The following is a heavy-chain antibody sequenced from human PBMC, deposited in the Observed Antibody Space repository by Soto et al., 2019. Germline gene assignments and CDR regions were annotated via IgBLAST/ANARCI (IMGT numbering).Heavy chain of an antibody. CDR2: ISYDGSNK. V-gene: IGHV3-30*18. Sequence: QVQLVESGGGVVQPGRSLRLSCAASGFTFSSYGMHWVRQAPGKGLEWVAVISYDGSNKYYADSVKGRFTISRDNSKNTLYLQMNSLRAEDTAVYYCAKNPALGYCSSTSCRYYYYYGMDVWGQGTTVTVSS. CDR3: AKNPALGYCSSTSCRYYYYYGMDV. J-gene: IGHJ6*02. CDR1: GFTFSSYG. D-gene: IGHD2-2*01.